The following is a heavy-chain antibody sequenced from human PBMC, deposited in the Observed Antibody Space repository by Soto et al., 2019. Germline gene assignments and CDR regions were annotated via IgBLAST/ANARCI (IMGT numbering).Heavy chain of an antibody. V-gene: IGHV3-48*02. Sequence: QLVESGGGLVQPGGSLRLSCAASGFTFSDYPMNWVRQAPGEGLEWVSSIRTISSAIYFADSVRGRFTISRDNARNSQYLQMTSLRDEDAAVYDCARATPAFASWGHRTLVNVSS. CDR3: ARATPAFAS. CDR2: IRTISSAI. J-gene: IGHJ4*01. CDR1: GFTFSDYP. D-gene: IGHD2-15*01.